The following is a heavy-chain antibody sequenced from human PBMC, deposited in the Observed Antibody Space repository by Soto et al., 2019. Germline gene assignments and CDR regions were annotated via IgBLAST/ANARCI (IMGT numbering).Heavy chain of an antibody. V-gene: IGHV2-5*02. CDR3: AHTLLYYDILTGYFSHVTWFDP. J-gene: IGHJ5*02. CDR1: GFSLSTSGVG. CDR2: IYWDDDN. Sequence: QITLKESGPTLVKPTQTLTLTCTFSGFSLSTSGVGVGWIRQPPGNALEWLALIYWDDDNRYSPSLKSRLTISKDTSKTHVVLTMTSMSAVDTASYYYAHTLLYYDILTGYFSHVTWFDPCGQGTLVTVSS. D-gene: IGHD3-9*01.